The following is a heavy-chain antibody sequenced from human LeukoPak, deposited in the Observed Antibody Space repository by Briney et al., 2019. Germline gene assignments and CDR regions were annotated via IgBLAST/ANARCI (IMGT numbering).Heavy chain of an antibody. CDR3: TRPGYYNGYDY. D-gene: IGHD3-10*01. CDR2: ITPDGSAT. J-gene: IGHJ4*02. Sequence: GGSLRLSCVASGFTFSGHWMHWVRQVPGKGPVAVSRITPDGSATTYADSVKGRFTISRDNAKNTLYLEMNSLTAEDTALYYCTRPGYYNGYDYWGRGTLVTVSS. CDR1: GFTFSGHW. V-gene: IGHV3-74*03.